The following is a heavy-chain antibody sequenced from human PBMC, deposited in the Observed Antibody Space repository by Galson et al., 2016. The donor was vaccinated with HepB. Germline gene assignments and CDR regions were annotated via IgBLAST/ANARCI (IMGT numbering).Heavy chain of an antibody. V-gene: IGHV4-31*03. J-gene: IGHJ4*02. CDR2: IYHRASP. D-gene: IGHD4/OR15-4a*01. CDR3: ARGGRKGLWGYYFDF. CDR1: AVSITSGCYY. Sequence: TLSLTCPVSAVSITSGCYYWSWIRQHPGKGLEWIGCIYHRASPYYNSSLKSRVSITVATPKNQFSLKLNSPTAADTAVYFCARGGRKGLWGYYFDFWGQGTLVTVSS.